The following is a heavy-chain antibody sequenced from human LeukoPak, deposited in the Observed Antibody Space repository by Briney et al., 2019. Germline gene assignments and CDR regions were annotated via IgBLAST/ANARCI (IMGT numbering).Heavy chain of an antibody. CDR1: GFTFTSSA. D-gene: IGHD3-22*01. CDR2: IVVGSGNT. CDR3: AATPWGYYDSSGYYPHFDY. Sequence: ASVKVSCKASGFTFTSSAMQWVRQARGQRLEWIGWIVVGSGNTNYAQKFQERVTITRDMSTSTAYMELSSLRSEDTAVYYCAATPWGYYDSSGYYPHFDYWGQGTLVTVSS. J-gene: IGHJ4*02. V-gene: IGHV1-58*02.